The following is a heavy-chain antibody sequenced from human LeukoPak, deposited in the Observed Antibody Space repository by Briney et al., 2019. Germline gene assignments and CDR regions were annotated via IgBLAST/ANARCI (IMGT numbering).Heavy chain of an antibody. CDR2: IYYSGST. D-gene: IGHD3-3*01. CDR1: GGSISSSSYY. Sequence: SETLSLTCTVSGGSISSSSYYWGWIRQPPGKGLEWIGSIYYSGSTNYNPSLKSRVTISVDTSKNQFSLKLSSVTAADTAVYYCARGEAYYDFWSGYPRDAFDIWGQGTMVTVSS. V-gene: IGHV4-39*07. CDR3: ARGEAYYDFWSGYPRDAFDI. J-gene: IGHJ3*02.